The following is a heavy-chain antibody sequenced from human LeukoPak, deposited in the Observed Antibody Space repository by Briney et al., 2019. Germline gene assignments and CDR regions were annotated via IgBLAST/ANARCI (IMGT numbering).Heavy chain of an antibody. V-gene: IGHV3-7*03. CDR1: GFTFSSYW. Sequence: PGGSLRLSCAASGFTFSSYWMSWVRQAPGKGLEWVANIKQDGSEKYYVDSVKGRFTISRDNAKNSLYLQMNSLRAEDTAVYYCARDDRSGYYYELGIDYWGQGTLVTVSS. CDR3: ARDDRSGYYYELGIDY. J-gene: IGHJ4*02. CDR2: IKQDGSEK. D-gene: IGHD3-22*01.